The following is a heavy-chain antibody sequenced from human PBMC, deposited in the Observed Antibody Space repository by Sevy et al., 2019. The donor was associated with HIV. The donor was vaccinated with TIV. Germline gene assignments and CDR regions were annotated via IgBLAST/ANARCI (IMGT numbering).Heavy chain of an antibody. CDR3: ASRRDTAMVTVPYYYYGMDV. J-gene: IGHJ6*02. Sequence: ASVKVSCKASGYTFTSYGISWVRQAPGQGLEWMGWISAYNGNTNYAQKLQGRVTMTTDTSTSTAYMELRSLRSDDTAVYYCASRRDTAMVTVPYYYYGMDVWCQGTTVTVSS. V-gene: IGHV1-18*01. CDR1: GYTFTSYG. CDR2: ISAYNGNT. D-gene: IGHD5-18*01.